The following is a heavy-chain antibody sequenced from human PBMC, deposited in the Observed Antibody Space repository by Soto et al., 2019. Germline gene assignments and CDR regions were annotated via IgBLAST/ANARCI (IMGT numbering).Heavy chain of an antibody. D-gene: IGHD6-6*01. CDR1: GGSISSGDYY. Sequence: SETLSLTCTVSGGSISSGDYYWSWIRQPPGKGLEWIGYIYYSGSTYYNPSLKSRVTISVDTSKNQFSLKLSSVTAADTAVYYGVSSWGAALHFDYWGQGTLVTVAS. CDR2: IYYSGST. CDR3: VSSWGAALHFDY. J-gene: IGHJ4*02. V-gene: IGHV4-30-4*01.